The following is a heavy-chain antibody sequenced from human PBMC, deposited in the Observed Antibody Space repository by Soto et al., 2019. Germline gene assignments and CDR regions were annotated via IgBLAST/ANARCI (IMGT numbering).Heavy chain of an antibody. CDR2: ISGSGGST. Sequence: GGSLRLSCAASGFTFSSYAMSWVRQAPGKGLEWVSAISGSGGSTYYADSVKGRFTISRDNSKNTLYLQMNSLRAEDTAVYYCAKGYCSGGSCYHYFDYWGQGTLVTV. D-gene: IGHD2-15*01. J-gene: IGHJ4*02. CDR1: GFTFSSYA. V-gene: IGHV3-23*01. CDR3: AKGYCSGGSCYHYFDY.